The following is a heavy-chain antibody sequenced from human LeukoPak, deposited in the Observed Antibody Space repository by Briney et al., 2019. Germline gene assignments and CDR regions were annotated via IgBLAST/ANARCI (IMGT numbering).Heavy chain of an antibody. CDR3: ARDGDTAMVSFYDI. Sequence: ASVKVSCKASGVIFSSYAITWVRQAPGQGLEWMGGIIPMFGTPNYAQKFQGRVTITADESTNTAYMGLSSLTYEDTAMYYCARDGDTAMVSFYDIWGQGTKVTVSS. V-gene: IGHV1-69*13. D-gene: IGHD5-18*01. J-gene: IGHJ3*02. CDR1: GVIFSSYA. CDR2: IIPMFGTP.